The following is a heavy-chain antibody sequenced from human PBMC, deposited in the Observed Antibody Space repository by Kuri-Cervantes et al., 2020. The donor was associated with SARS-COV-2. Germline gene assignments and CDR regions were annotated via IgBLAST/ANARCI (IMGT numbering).Heavy chain of an antibody. CDR1: GYTFTGYY. CDR3: ARGPVAGTPYYYYYGMDV. V-gene: IGHV1-2*04. CDR2: INPNSGGT. Sequence: ASVKVSCKASGYTFTGYYMHWVRQAPGQGLEWMGWINPNSGGTNYAQKFQGWVTMTRDTSISTAYMELSRLRSDDTAVPPRARGPVAGTPYYYYYGMDVWGQGTTVTVSS. J-gene: IGHJ6*02. D-gene: IGHD6-19*01.